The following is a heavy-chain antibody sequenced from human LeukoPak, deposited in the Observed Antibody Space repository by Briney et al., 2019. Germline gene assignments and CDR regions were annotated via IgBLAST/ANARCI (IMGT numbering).Heavy chain of an antibody. CDR1: GFTFSSYS. V-gene: IGHV3-21*01. J-gene: IGHJ4*02. CDR3: AYGTRYGDYAY. D-gene: IGHD4-17*01. Sequence: PGGSLRLSCAASGFTFSSYSMNWVRQAPGKGLGWVSSISSSSSYIYYADSVKGRFTISRDNAKNSLYLQMNSLRAEDTAVYYCAYGTRYGDYAYWGQGTLVTVSS. CDR2: ISSSSSYI.